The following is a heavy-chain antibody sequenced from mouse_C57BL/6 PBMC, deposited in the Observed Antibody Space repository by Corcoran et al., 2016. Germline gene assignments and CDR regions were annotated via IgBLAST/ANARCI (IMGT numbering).Heavy chain of an antibody. CDR1: GYTFTTYG. CDR3: AREGIYYGRYAMDY. J-gene: IGHJ4*01. D-gene: IGHD2-1*01. V-gene: IGHV9-3*01. Sequence: QIQLVQSGPELKKPGETVKISCKASGYTFTTYGMSWVKQAPGKDLKWMGGINNYSGVPTYADDFKGRFAFSLETSASTAYLQINNLKNEDTATYFCAREGIYYGRYAMDYWGQGTSVTVSS. CDR2: INNYSGVP.